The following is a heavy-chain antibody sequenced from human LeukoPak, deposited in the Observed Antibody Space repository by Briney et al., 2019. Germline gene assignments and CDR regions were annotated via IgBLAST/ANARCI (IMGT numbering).Heavy chain of an antibody. Sequence: GGSLRLSCAASGFTFSDYYMSWIRQAPGKGLEWVSYISSSNSYTNYADSVKGRFTISRDNAKNSLYLQMNSLRAEDTAVYYCARGTVATIVDYWGQGTLVTVSS. D-gene: IGHD5-12*01. CDR2: ISSSNSYT. CDR1: GFTFSDYY. J-gene: IGHJ4*02. CDR3: ARGTVATIVDY. V-gene: IGHV3-11*06.